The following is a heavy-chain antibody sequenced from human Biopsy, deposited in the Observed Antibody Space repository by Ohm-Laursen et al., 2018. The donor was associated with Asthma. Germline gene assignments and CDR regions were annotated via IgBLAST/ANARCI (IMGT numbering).Heavy chain of an antibody. CDR1: GFSLSNARMG. J-gene: IGHJ4*02. Sequence: TQTLTLTCTVSGFSLSNARMGVSWIRQPPGKALEWLGHLFSNDAKAYSTSLKSRLTISKDTSKGQVVLTMTNMNPVDTATYYCARVHYYDSTGYGADSWGPGTLVTVSS. V-gene: IGHV2-26*01. D-gene: IGHD3-22*01. CDR2: LFSNDAK. CDR3: ARVHYYDSTGYGADS.